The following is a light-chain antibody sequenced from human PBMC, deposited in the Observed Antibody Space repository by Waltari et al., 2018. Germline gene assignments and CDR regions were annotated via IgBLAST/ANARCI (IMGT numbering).Light chain of an antibody. V-gene: IGLV6-57*03. CDR3: QSYDSISQDVI. CDR1: SGSITSDY. J-gene: IGLJ2*01. Sequence: FMLTQSRSVSESPGKTITISCTRSSGSITSDYMQWYQQRPGSAPTPGIYEDDQRPSGVPDRFPGSLDFSSNSASLTISGLQTEDEADYFCQSYDSISQDVIFGGGTRLTGL. CDR2: EDD.